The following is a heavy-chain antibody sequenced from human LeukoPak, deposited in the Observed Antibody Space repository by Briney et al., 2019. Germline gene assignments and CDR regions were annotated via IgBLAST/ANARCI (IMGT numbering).Heavy chain of an antibody. CDR2: SNSDESST. CDR1: GFTSTDYW. Sequence: GGSLRLSCAASGFTSTDYWMHWVRQAPGKGLVWVSRSNSDESSTSYADSVKGRFTISRDNAKKTVYLQMNSLRVEDTAIYYCTRHYGTGFYGMDVWGQGTTVTVSS. V-gene: IGHV3-74*01. CDR3: TRHYGTGFYGMDV. D-gene: IGHD3-10*01. J-gene: IGHJ6*02.